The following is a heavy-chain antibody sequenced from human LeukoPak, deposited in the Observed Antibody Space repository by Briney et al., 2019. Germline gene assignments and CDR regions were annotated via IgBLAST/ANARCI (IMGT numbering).Heavy chain of an antibody. J-gene: IGHJ5*02. CDR1: GGSISSSSYY. Sequence: PSETLSLTCTVSGGSISSSSYYWGWIRQPPGKGLEWIGSIYYSGSTYYNPSLKGRVTISVDTSKNQFSLKLSSVTAADTAVYYCARGGVVVVAATFNWFDPWGQGTLVTVSS. D-gene: IGHD2-15*01. V-gene: IGHV4-39*07. CDR3: ARGGVVVVAATFNWFDP. CDR2: IYYSGST.